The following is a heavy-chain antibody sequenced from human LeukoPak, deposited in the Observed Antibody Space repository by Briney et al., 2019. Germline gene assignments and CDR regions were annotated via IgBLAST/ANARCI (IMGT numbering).Heavy chain of an antibody. CDR1: AFTFSEYS. Sequence: PGGSLRLSCVGSAFTFSEYSMSWIRQASGRELEWISSITESGGTEYYADSVKGRFSISRDNAKSALYLQMNSLRAEDTAVYYCARPPEGYSYGFYFGHWGQGAPVIVSS. CDR2: ITESGGTE. D-gene: IGHD5-18*01. J-gene: IGHJ4*02. CDR3: ARPPEGYSYGFYFGH. V-gene: IGHV3-11*01.